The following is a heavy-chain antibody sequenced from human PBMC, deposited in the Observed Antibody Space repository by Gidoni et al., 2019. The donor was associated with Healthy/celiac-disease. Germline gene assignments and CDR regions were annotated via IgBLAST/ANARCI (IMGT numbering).Heavy chain of an antibody. CDR2: ISGSGGST. D-gene: IGHD2-15*01. V-gene: IGHV3-23*01. J-gene: IGHJ4*02. Sequence: EVQLLESGGGLVQPGGSLRLSCAASGFTFSSYALSWVRQAPGKGLEWVSAISGSGGSTYYADSVKGRFTISRDNSKNTLYLQMNSLRAEDTAVYYCAKGPARSPRYCSGGSCANWGQGTLVTVSS. CDR1: GFTFSSYA. CDR3: AKGPARSPRYCSGGSCAN.